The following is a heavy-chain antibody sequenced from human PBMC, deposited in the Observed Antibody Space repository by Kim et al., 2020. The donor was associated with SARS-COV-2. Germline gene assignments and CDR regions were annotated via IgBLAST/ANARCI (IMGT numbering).Heavy chain of an antibody. V-gene: IGHV3-11*01. CDR3: ARVRGAAGPFYYYYYGMDV. CDR2: ISISGRTI. Sequence: GGSLSLSCAASGFTFSNYYMSWIRKAQGKGRGWVSYISISGRTITYADSVKGRFTISRDNAKNSLYLQMNSLRAEDTAVYYCARVRGAAGPFYYYYYGMDVWGQGTTVTVSS. J-gene: IGHJ6*02. D-gene: IGHD6-13*01. CDR1: GFTFSNYY.